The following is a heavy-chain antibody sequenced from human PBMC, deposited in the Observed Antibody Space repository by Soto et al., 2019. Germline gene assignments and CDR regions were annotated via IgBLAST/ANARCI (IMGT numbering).Heavy chain of an antibody. CDR2: IKSKTDGGTT. V-gene: IGHV3-15*01. J-gene: IGHJ4*02. Sequence: PVGSLRLSCAASGFTFSNAWMSWVRQAPGKGLEWVGRIKSKTDGGTTDYAAPVKGRFTISRDDSKNTLYLQMNSLKTEDTAVYYCTTDPPFDANDYWGQGTLVTVSS. CDR3: TTDPPFDANDY. CDR1: GFTFSNAW.